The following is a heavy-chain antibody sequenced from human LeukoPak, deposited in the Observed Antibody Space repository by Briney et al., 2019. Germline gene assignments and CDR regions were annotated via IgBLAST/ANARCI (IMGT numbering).Heavy chain of an antibody. V-gene: IGHV4-4*07. CDR1: GGSISSYY. D-gene: IGHD3-10*01. J-gene: IGHJ4*01. Sequence: SETLSLTCTVSGGSISSYYWSWIRQPAGKGLEWIGRIYTSGSTNYNPSLKSRVTISVDTSKNQFSLKLSSVTAADTAVYYCARDRDLHTINYFDXXXQGTXXTVS. CDR3: ARDRDLHTINYFDX. CDR2: IYTSGST.